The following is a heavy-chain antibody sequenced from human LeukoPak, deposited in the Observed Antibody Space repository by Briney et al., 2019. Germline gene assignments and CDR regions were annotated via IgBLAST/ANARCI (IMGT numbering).Heavy chain of an antibody. V-gene: IGHV3-21*01. CDR3: AREIVGATPFFDY. J-gene: IGHJ4*02. CDR2: ISSSSSYI. D-gene: IGHD1-26*01. Sequence: GGSLRLYCAASGFTFSSYSMNWVRQAPGKGLEWVSSISSSSSYIYYADSVKGRFTISRDNAKNSLYLQMNSLRAEDTAVYYCAREIVGATPFFDYWGQGTLVTVSS. CDR1: GFTFSSYS.